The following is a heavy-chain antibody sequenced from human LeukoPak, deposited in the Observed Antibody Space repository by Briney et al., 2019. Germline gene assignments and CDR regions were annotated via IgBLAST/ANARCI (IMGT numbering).Heavy chain of an antibody. J-gene: IGHJ1*01. D-gene: IGHD3-10*01. CDR2: INWNGGTT. CDR1: GFTFDDFG. Sequence: PGGSLRLSCAASGFTFDDFGMSWVRQAPGKGLEWVSGINWNGGTTNYAASVKGRFTISRDNAENSLYLQMNSLRAKDTAFYHCARDRGYGSGSYYNLWGQGTLVTVSS. V-gene: IGHV3-20*01. CDR3: ARDRGYGSGSYYNL.